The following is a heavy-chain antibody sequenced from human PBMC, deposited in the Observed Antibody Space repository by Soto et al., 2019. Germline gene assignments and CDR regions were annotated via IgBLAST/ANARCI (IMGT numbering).Heavy chain of an antibody. CDR3: ARGRENYYDSSGYGY. CDR2: IYYSGST. J-gene: IGHJ4*02. CDR1: GGSISSGGYY. V-gene: IGHV4-31*03. D-gene: IGHD3-22*01. Sequence: SETLSLTCTVSGGSISSGGYYWSWIRQHPGKGLEWIGYIYYSGSTYYNPSLKSRVTISVDTSKNQFSLKLSSVTAADTAVYYCARGRENYYDSSGYGYWGQGTLVTVSS.